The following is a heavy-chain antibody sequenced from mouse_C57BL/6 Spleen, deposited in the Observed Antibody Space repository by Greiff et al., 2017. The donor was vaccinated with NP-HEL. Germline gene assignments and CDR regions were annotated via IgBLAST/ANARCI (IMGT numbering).Heavy chain of an antibody. CDR2: ISSGSSTI. J-gene: IGHJ3*01. CDR3: ARDDYDMAWFAY. Sequence: EVQGVESGGGLVKPGGSLKLSCAASGFTFSDYGMHWVRQAPEKGLEWVAYISSGSSTIYYADTVKGRFTISRDNAKNTLFLQMTSLRAEDTAMYYCARDDYDMAWFAYWGQGTLVTVSA. V-gene: IGHV5-17*01. D-gene: IGHD2-4*01. CDR1: GFTFSDYG.